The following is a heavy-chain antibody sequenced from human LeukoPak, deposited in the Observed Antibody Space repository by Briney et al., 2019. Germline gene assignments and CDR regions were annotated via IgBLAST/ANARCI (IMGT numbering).Heavy chain of an antibody. D-gene: IGHD2-21*01. CDR2: INPNNGDT. Sequence: GASVKVSCKASGYTFTAQYMHWVRQAPGQGLEWMGWINPNNGDTKYAQSFLGGVTMTRDTSTTTAYMELSSLRSDDTAVYFCASYPRSIPTPPFDYWGQGTLVTVSS. J-gene: IGHJ4*02. V-gene: IGHV1-2*02. CDR3: ASYPRSIPTPPFDY. CDR1: GYTFTAQY.